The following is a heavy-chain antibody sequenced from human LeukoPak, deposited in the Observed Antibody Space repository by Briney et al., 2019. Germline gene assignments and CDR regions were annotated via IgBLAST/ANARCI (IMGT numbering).Heavy chain of an antibody. CDR1: GGSISRGGYY. D-gene: IGHD2-8*01. Sequence: SETLSLTCTVSGGSISRGGYYWSWIRQPPGKGLEWIGYIYHSGSTYYNPSLKSRVTISVDTSKNQFSLKLSSVTAADTAVYYCARSLGLLNGMDVWGQGTTVTVSS. J-gene: IGHJ6*02. V-gene: IGHV4-30-2*02. CDR2: IYHSGST. CDR3: ARSLGLLNGMDV.